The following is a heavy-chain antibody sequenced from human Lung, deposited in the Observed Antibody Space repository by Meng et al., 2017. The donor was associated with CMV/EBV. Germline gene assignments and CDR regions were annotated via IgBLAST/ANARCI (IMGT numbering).Heavy chain of an antibody. Sequence: GGSLRLXXKGSGYSFTSYWIGWVRQMPGKGREWMWIIYPGDSDTRYSPSFQGQVTISADKSISTAYLQWSSLKASDTAMYYCARLSYYDFCSGYYPYYYCMAVWGQGTTVTVSS. V-gene: IGHV5-51*01. CDR1: GYSFTSYW. CDR3: ARLSYYDFCSGYYPYYYCMAV. J-gene: IGHJ6*02. CDR2: IYPGDSDT. D-gene: IGHD3-3*01.